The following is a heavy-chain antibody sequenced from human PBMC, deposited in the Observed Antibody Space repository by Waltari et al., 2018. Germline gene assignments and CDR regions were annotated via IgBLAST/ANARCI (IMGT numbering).Heavy chain of an antibody. CDR1: GGSIRSYY. J-gene: IGHJ3*02. V-gene: IGHV4-59*01. Sequence: QVQLQESGPGLVKPSETLSLTCTVSGGSIRSYYWSWIRQPPGKGLEWIGYIYYSGSTNYNPSLKSRVTISVDTSKNQFSLKLSSVTAADTAVYYCATEPTRNAFDIWGQGTMVTVSS. D-gene: IGHD1-26*01. CDR3: ATEPTRNAFDI. CDR2: IYYSGST.